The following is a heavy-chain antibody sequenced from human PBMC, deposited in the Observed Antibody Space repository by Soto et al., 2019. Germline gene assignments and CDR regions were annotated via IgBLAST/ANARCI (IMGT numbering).Heavy chain of an antibody. V-gene: IGHV3-23*01. J-gene: IGHJ3*02. CDR2: ISGSGGSK. CDR1: GVTFRSYA. Sequence: GALRLSCAASGVTFRSYAMSWVRQAQVKGLEWVSAISGSGGSKYYADCVKGRFHICRDNSKKTLYMQMKRLRDEDRAVNYCAKANPSEFWSGRDAFDIWGQGTIVTLPS. D-gene: IGHD3-3*01. CDR3: AKANPSEFWSGRDAFDI.